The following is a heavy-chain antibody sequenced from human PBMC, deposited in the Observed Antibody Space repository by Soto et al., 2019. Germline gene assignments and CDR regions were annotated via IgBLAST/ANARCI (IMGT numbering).Heavy chain of an antibody. J-gene: IGHJ5*02. CDR1: GFTFSSYG. CDR2: ISYDGSNK. V-gene: IGHV3-30*18. D-gene: IGHD6-13*01. Sequence: SLRLSCAASGFTFSSYGMHWVRQAPGKGLEWVAVISYDGSNKYYADSVKGRFTISRDNPKNTLYLQMNSLRAEDTAVYYCAKGGLSSWYGWFDPWGQGTLVTVSS. CDR3: AKGGLSSWYGWFDP.